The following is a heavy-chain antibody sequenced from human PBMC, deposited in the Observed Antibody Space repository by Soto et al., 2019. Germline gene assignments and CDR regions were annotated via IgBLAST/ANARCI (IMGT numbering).Heavy chain of an antibody. D-gene: IGHD3-16*01. Sequence: QVQLQQWGAGLLKPSETLSLTCAVYGVSFSGYHWSWIRQPPGKGLEWIGEINASGNTNYNPSLKSRLTISDDTSKNQFSLKLSSVTAADTAVYYCARLRFSIQYYYYMDVWGKGTTGTVSS. CDR3: ARLRFSIQYYYYMDV. CDR2: INASGNT. CDR1: GVSFSGYH. J-gene: IGHJ6*03. V-gene: IGHV4-34*01.